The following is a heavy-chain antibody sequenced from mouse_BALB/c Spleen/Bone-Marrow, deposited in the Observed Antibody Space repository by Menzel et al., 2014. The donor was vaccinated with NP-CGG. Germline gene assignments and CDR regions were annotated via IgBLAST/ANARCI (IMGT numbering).Heavy chain of an antibody. CDR3: ARHEGGGYFDY. CDR2: FYPGSGSI. D-gene: IGHD1-1*02. V-gene: IGHV1-62-2*01. J-gene: IGHJ2*01. Sequence: QVHVKQSGAGLVKHGASVKLSCKASGYAFTEYIIHWVKQRSGQGLEWIGWFYPGSGSIKYNEKFKDKATLTADKSSSTVYMELSRLTSEDSAVYFCARHEGGGYFDYWGQGTTLTVSS. CDR1: GYAFTEYI.